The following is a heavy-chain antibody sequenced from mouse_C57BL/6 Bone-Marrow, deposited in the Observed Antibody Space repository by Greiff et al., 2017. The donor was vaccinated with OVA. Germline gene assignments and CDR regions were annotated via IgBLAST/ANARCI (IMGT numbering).Heavy chain of an antibody. CDR2: ISSASSTI. D-gene: IGHD2-3*01. V-gene: IGHV5-17*01. CDR3: ARADGAWFAY. Sequence: EVQLQESGGGLVKPGGSLKLSCAASGFTFSDYGMHWVRQAPDKGLEWVAYISSASSTIYYADTVKGRFTISRDNAKNTLFLQMTSLRSEDTAMYYCARADGAWFAYWGQGTLVTVSA. CDR1: GFTFSDYG. J-gene: IGHJ3*01.